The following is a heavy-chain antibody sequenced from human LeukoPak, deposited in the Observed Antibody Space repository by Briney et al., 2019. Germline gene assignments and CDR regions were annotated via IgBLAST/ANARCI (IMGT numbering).Heavy chain of an antibody. V-gene: IGHV4-31*03. D-gene: IGHD2-2*01. CDR1: GGSISSGGYY. J-gene: IGHJ5*02. CDR3: ARRRGTGAAADP. Sequence: PSQTLSLTCTVSGGSISSGGYYWSWIRQHPGKGLEWIGYIYYSGSTYYNPSLKSRVTISVDTSKNQFSLKLSSVTAADTAVYYCARRRGTGAAADPWGQGTLVTVSS. CDR2: IYYSGST.